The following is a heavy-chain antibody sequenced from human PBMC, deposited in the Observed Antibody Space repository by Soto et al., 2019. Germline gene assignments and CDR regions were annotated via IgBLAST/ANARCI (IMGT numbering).Heavy chain of an antibody. Sequence: SETLSLTCTVSGGSISSYYWSWIRQPPGKGLEWIGYIYYSGSTNYNPSLKSRVTISVDTSKNQFSLKLSSVTAADTAVYYCARHVTRGVYGDYLFDYWGQGTLVTVSS. V-gene: IGHV4-59*08. CDR2: IYYSGST. J-gene: IGHJ4*02. CDR3: ARHVTRGVYGDYLFDY. D-gene: IGHD4-17*01. CDR1: GGSISSYY.